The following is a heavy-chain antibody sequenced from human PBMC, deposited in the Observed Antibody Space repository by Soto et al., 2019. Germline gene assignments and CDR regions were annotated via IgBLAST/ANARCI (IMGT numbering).Heavy chain of an antibody. J-gene: IGHJ4*02. CDR3: ARYCVSAKCLDY. V-gene: IGHV4-59*03. D-gene: IGHD2-2*01. CDR2: IHHSGDT. Sequence: SETLSLTCTVSSGSIINYYWSWIRQPPGMGLEWIGYIHHSGDTNSDPSLKSRVTISIDTSKNQLSLRLSSVTAADTAVYYCARYCVSAKCLDYWGQGTLVTVSS. CDR1: SGSIINYY.